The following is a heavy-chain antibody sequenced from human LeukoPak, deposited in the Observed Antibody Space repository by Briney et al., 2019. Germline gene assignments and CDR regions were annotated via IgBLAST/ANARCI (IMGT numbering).Heavy chain of an antibody. CDR2: INHSGST. CDR1: GGSFSGYY. CDR3: ASLAVIGNSGFDP. J-gene: IGHJ5*02. Sequence: PSETLSLTCAVYGGSFSGYYWSWVRQPPGKGLEWIGEINHSGSTNYNPSLKSRVTISVDTSKTQFSLKLSSVTAADTAVYYCASLAVIGNSGFDPWGQGTLVTVSS. V-gene: IGHV4-34*01. D-gene: IGHD4-23*01.